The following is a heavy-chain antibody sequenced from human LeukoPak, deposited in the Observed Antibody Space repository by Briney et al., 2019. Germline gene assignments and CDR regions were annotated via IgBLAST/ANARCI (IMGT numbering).Heavy chain of an antibody. CDR2: ISGSGGST. J-gene: IGHJ4*02. CDR1: GFTFSSYA. V-gene: IGHV3-23*01. Sequence: GGSLKLSCAASGFTFSSYAMSWVRQAPGKGLEWVSGISGSGGSTYYANSVKGRFTISRDNSKNTLYLQMNSLRAEDTAVYYCAVNSSGWFFGYWGQGTLVTVSS. CDR3: AVNSSGWFFGY. D-gene: IGHD6-19*01.